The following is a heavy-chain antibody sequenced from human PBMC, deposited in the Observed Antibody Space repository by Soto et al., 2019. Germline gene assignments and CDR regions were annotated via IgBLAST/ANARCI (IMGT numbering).Heavy chain of an antibody. CDR3: ARGPHQYCSSTSCENWYFDL. Sequence: QVQLVQSGAEVKKPGSSVKVSCKASGGTFSSYAISWVRQAPGQGLEWMGGLIPIFGPANYAQKFQGRVTINADESTSTAYMDLSSLRSEDTAVYYCARGPHQYCSSTSCENWYFDLWGRGTLVTVSS. CDR1: GGTFSSYA. CDR2: LIPIFGPA. D-gene: IGHD2-2*01. V-gene: IGHV1-69*01. J-gene: IGHJ2*01.